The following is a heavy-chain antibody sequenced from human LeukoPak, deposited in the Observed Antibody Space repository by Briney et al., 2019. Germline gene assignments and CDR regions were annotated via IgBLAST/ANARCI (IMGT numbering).Heavy chain of an antibody. Sequence: KPSETLSLTCTVSGGSISSSSYYWGWIRQPPGKGLEWIGSIYYSGSTYYNPSLKSRVTISVDTSKNQFSLKLSSVTAADTAVYYCARASGYGDFDTAWAFDIWGQGTMVTVSS. CDR3: ARASGYGDFDTAWAFDI. CDR2: IYYSGST. J-gene: IGHJ3*02. D-gene: IGHD4-17*01. V-gene: IGHV4-39*07. CDR1: GGSISSSSYY.